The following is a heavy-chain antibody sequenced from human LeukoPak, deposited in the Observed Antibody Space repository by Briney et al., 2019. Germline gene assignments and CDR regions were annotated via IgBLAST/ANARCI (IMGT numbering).Heavy chain of an antibody. Sequence: SETLSLTCTVSGGSVSSNTYYWAWIGRPPGKGLEWIGSIYYSGTTSYNPSLKSRVTISVDTSKNHLSLKLSSVTAADTAVYYCARLLRPDYYGSGSHFDYWGQGALVTVSS. CDR2: IYYSGTT. V-gene: IGHV4-39*07. J-gene: IGHJ4*02. D-gene: IGHD3-10*01. CDR1: GGSVSSNTYY. CDR3: ARLLRPDYYGSGSHFDY.